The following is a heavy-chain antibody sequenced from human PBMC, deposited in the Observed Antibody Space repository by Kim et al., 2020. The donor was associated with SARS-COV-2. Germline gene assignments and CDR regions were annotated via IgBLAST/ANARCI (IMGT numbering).Heavy chain of an antibody. CDR3: ARVRGIVGATTDFDY. J-gene: IGHJ4*02. Sequence: ASVKVSCKASGYTFTSYGISWVRQAPGQGLEWMGWISAYNGNTNYAQKLQGRVTMTTDTSTSTAYMELRSLRSDDTAVYYCARVRGIVGATTDFDYWGQGTLVTVSS. D-gene: IGHD1-26*01. CDR1: GYTFTSYG. V-gene: IGHV1-18*01. CDR2: ISAYNGNT.